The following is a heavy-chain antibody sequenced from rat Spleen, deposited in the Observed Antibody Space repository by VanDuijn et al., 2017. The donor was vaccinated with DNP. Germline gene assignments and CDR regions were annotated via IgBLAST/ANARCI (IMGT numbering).Heavy chain of an antibody. CDR2: IRYDGGST. D-gene: IGHD2-2*01. CDR1: GFTFSDYY. CDR3: VRHHDGGYQFDH. J-gene: IGHJ2*01. V-gene: IGHV5-22*01. Sequence: EVQLVESGGGLVQPGRSLKLSCAASGFTFSDYYMAWVRQAPMKGLEWVAYIRYDGGSTYYGDSVKGHFTISRDNAKSTLYLQMNSLRSEDMATYYCVRHHDGGYQFDHWGQGVMVTVSS.